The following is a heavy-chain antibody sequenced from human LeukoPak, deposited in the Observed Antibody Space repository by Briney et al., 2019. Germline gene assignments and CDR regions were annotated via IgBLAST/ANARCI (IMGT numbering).Heavy chain of an antibody. CDR1: GLSFSDYG. CDR2: IWSDGSNK. CDR3: ASNYFDSNGYYWGFDY. Sequence: PGGSLRLSCVVSGLSFSDYGMHWVRQAPGKGLEWVAVIWSDGSNKYYADSVKGRFTISRDNSKNTLYLQMNSLRAEDTAVYYCASNYFDSNGYYWGFDYWGQGTLVTVSS. J-gene: IGHJ4*02. V-gene: IGHV3-33*01. D-gene: IGHD3-22*01.